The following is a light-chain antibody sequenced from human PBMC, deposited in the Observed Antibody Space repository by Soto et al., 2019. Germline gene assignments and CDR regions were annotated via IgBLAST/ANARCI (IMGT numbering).Light chain of an antibody. CDR1: STHIGSSNF. Sequence: QSALPQPASVSGSPGQSITISCTGTSTHIGSSNFVSWYQQHPGKAPQLIIYEVSNRPSGVSDRFSGSKSGNTASLTISGLQAEDEADYYCCSFALRSTLIFGGGTKLTVL. J-gene: IGLJ2*01. V-gene: IGLV2-23*02. CDR3: CSFALRSTLI. CDR2: EVS.